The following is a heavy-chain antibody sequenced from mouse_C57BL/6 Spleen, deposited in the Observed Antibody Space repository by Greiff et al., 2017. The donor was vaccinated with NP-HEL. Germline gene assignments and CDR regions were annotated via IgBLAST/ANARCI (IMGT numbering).Heavy chain of an antibody. CDR2: IDPSDSET. J-gene: IGHJ2*01. CDR3: ARAVVATPRYFDY. Sequence: VQLQQPGAELVRPGSSVKLSCKASGYTFTSYWMHWVKQRPIQGLEWIGNIDPSDSETHYNQKFKDKATLTVDKSSSTAYMQLSSLTSEDSAVYYCARAVVATPRYFDYWGQGTTLTVSS. V-gene: IGHV1-52*01. CDR1: GYTFTSYW. D-gene: IGHD1-1*01.